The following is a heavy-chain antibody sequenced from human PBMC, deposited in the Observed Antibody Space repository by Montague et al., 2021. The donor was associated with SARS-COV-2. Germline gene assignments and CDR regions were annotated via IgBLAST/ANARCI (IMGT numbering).Heavy chain of an antibody. D-gene: IGHD2-2*01. CDR1: GGSISNYY. Sequence: SETLSLTCTVSGGSISNYYWNWIRQPPGKGLEWIAYIYYSGSTNYNPSLQSRVTISVDTSRNQFSLRLTSLTAADTAVYYCARQLRVRSTWPVGDYNHYGMDVWGQGTTVSVSS. CDR3: ARQLRVRSTWPVGDYNHYGMDV. CDR2: IYYSGST. J-gene: IGHJ6*02. V-gene: IGHV4-59*08.